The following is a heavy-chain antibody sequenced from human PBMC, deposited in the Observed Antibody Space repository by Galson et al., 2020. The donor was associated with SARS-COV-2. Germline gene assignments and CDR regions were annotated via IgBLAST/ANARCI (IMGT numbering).Heavy chain of an antibody. V-gene: IGHV3-30*04. CDR1: GFTFSSYA. D-gene: IGHD1-26*01. J-gene: IGHJ5*02. CDR3: ARSYSGSYSNWFDH. Sequence: WGSLRLTCTASGFTFSSYAMHWVRHAPRTGLGWVAVISYDGSNKYYSDSAQSRFTITRDNSKNKLYLQMNSLRAEDTAVYYCARSYSGSYSNWFDHWGKGTLVTVSS. CDR2: ISYDGSNK.